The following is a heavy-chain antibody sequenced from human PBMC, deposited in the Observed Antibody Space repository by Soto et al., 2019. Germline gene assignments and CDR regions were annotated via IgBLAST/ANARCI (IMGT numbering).Heavy chain of an antibody. V-gene: IGHV4-59*01. CDR1: GGSISSFY. Sequence: QVQLQESGPGLVKHSETLSLTYTVSGGSISSFYWSWIRQPPGKGLEWIGYIYYTGSTNYNPSLKSRVTISVDTSKNQFSLKLSSVTAADTAVYYCARGRHWLDYWGQGTLVTVSS. J-gene: IGHJ4*02. CDR3: ARGRHWLDY. D-gene: IGHD3-9*01. CDR2: IYYTGST.